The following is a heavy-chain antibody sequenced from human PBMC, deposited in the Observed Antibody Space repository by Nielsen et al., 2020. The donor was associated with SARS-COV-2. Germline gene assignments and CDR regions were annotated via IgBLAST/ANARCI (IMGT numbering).Heavy chain of an antibody. V-gene: IGHV3-74*01. J-gene: IGHJ4*02. Sequence: GGSLRLSCAASGFTVSSNYMSWVRQAPGKGLVWVSRINSDGSDSVYAEFLKGRITISRDNAKNTLYLQMNSLRDEDTAVYYCGRGDILTGYIDYWGQGSLVTVSS. CDR2: INSDGSDS. CDR1: GFTVSSNY. D-gene: IGHD3-9*01. CDR3: GRGDILTGYIDY.